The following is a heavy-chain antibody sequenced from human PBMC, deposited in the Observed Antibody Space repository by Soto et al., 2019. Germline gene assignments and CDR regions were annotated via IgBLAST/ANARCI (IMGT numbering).Heavy chain of an antibody. Sequence: QVQLQESGQGLVKPSQTLSLTCTVAGGSIYSGGYYWSWIRQNPGKGLEWIGSFYYSGSTYYNPSIKSRVTISVDTSKNQFSLKLSSVTAADTAVYYCARVCGGECHNRMDVWGKGTTVTVSS. CDR1: GGSIYSGGYY. J-gene: IGHJ6*03. V-gene: IGHV4-31*03. CDR2: FYYSGST. CDR3: ARVCGGECHNRMDV. D-gene: IGHD2-21*01.